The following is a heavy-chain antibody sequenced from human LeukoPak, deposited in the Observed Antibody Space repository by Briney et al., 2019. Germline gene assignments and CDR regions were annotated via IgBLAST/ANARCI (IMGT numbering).Heavy chain of an antibody. V-gene: IGHV3-23*01. CDR3: AKMRSYYYYMDV. CDR2: ISGSGDDT. J-gene: IGHJ6*03. CDR1: GFTFGSYA. Sequence: PGGSLRLSCAGSGFTFGSYAMSWVRQAPGKGLEWVSAISGSGDDTYYADPVKGRFTISSDNSKNTLFLQMNSLRAEDTAVYYCAKMRSYYYYMDVWGKGTTVAVPS.